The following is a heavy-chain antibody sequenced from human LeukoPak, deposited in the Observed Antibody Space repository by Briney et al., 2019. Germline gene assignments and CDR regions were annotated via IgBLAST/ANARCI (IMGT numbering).Heavy chain of an antibody. CDR1: GYNFISYY. CDR3: AREDVVLVDAVRYYYYGMDV. V-gene: IGHV1-46*01. D-gene: IGHD2-8*01. CDR2: INPSGGSA. Sequence: ASVKVSFKASGYNFISYYMHWVRQAPGQGLEWMGIINPSGGSAGYAQKFQDRVTMTRDTSTSTVYMELSSLKSEDTAVYYCAREDVVLVDAVRYYYYGMDVWGQGTTVTVSS. J-gene: IGHJ6*02.